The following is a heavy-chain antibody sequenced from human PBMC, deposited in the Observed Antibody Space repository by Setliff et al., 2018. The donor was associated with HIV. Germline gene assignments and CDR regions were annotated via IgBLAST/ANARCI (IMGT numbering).Heavy chain of an antibody. V-gene: IGHV1-24*01. Sequence: GASVKVSCKVSGYTLTELSMHWVRQAPGKGLEWMGGFDPEDGETIYAQKFQGRVTMTEDTSTDTAYMKLSSLRSEDTAVYYCATTRFLESYPINAFDIWGQGTMVTVSS. CDR2: FDPEDGET. CDR3: ATTRFLESYPINAFDI. J-gene: IGHJ3*02. CDR1: GYTLTELS. D-gene: IGHD3-3*01.